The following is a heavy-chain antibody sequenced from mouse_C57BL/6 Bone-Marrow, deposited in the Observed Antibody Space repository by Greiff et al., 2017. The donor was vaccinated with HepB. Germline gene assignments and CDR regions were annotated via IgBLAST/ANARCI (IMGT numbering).Heavy chain of an antibody. CDR1: GYTFTDYE. CDR2: IDPETGGT. CDR3: KSNYVGFAY. D-gene: IGHD2-1*01. Sequence: VQRVESGAELVRPGASVTLSCKASGYTFTDYEMHWVKQTPVHGLEWIGAIDPETGGTAYNQKFKGKAILTADKSSSTAYMELRSLTSEDSAVYYCKSNYVGFAYWGQGTLVTVSA. V-gene: IGHV1-15*01. J-gene: IGHJ3*01.